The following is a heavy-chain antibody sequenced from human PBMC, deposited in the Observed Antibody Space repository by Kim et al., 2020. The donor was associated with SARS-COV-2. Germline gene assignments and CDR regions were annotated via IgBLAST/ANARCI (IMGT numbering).Heavy chain of an antibody. D-gene: IGHD2-21*02. V-gene: IGHV4-34*01. CDR1: GGSFSGYY. CDR3: ARDYSRCGGDCPPLDY. CDR2: INHSGST. J-gene: IGHJ4*02. Sequence: SETLSLTCAVYGGSFSGYYWSWIRQPPGKGLEWIGEINHSGSTNYNPSLKSRVTISVDTSKNQFSLKLSSVTAADTAVYYCARDYSRCGGDCPPLDYWGQGTLVTVSS.